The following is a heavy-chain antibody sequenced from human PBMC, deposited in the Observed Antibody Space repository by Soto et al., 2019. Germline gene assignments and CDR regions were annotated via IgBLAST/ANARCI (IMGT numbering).Heavy chain of an antibody. J-gene: IGHJ6*02. CDR1: GGSIRSCAY. Sequence: ESLSLASTVSGGSIRSCAYWGWIRQPHGKGLEWIGSIYSIGNTYYNPSLKSGVTISADTSKNQFSLNLISVTAADTAVYYCARGSSGSYKYYYYGMDVWGQGTTVTVSS. D-gene: IGHD1-26*01. CDR3: ARGSSGSYKYYYYGMDV. V-gene: IGHV4-39*01. CDR2: IYSIGNT.